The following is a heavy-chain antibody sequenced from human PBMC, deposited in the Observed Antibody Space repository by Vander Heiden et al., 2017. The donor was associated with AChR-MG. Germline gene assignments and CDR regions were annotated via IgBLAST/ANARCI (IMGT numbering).Heavy chain of an antibody. CDR1: GFTVSDNY. J-gene: IGHJ3*02. Sequence: EVQLVETGGGLIQPGGSLRLPCAASGFTVSDNYMSWVRQGPGKGLEWVSVMYSGGSTYYADSVKGRFTISRDNSKNTLYLQMNSLRADDTAVYYCARDLASGGAYDIWGQGTMVTVSS. CDR2: MYSGGST. V-gene: IGHV3-53*02. CDR3: ARDLASGGAYDI. D-gene: IGHD3-16*01.